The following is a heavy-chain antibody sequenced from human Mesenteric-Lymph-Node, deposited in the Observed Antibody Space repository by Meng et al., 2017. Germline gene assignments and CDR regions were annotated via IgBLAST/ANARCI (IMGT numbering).Heavy chain of an antibody. CDR3: AKDGGYSYGPTFDY. Sequence: GESLKISCAALGFTFSSYAMSWVRQTPGKGLEWVSAISGSGGSTYYADSVKGRFIISRDNSKHTLYLQMNSLSAKDTALYYCAKDGGYSYGPTFDYWGQGTLVTVSS. D-gene: IGHD5-18*01. CDR2: ISGSGGST. J-gene: IGHJ4*02. CDR1: GFTFSSYA. V-gene: IGHV3-23*01.